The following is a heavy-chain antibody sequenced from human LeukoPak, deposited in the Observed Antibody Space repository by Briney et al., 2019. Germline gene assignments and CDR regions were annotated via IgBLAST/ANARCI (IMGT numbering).Heavy chain of an antibody. Sequence: SETLSLTCAVYGGSFSGYYWSWIRQPPGKGLEWIGEINHSGSTNYNPSLKSRVTISVDTSKNQFSLKLSSVTAADTAVYYCARAESGWYPHDAFDIWGQGTMVTVSS. CDR2: INHSGST. D-gene: IGHD6-19*01. CDR3: ARAESGWYPHDAFDI. J-gene: IGHJ3*02. CDR1: GGSFSGYY. V-gene: IGHV4-34*01.